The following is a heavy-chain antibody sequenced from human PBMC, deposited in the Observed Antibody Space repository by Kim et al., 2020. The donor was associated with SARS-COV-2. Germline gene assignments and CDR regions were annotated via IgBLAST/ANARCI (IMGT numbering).Heavy chain of an antibody. CDR1: GGSVSSGNYH. CDR2: IYTSGST. Sequence: SETLSLTCTVSGGSVSSGNYHWSWIRQPAGKGLEWIGRIYTSGSTNYNPSLKSRVTISLDTSKNQFSLKLTSVPAADTAMYYCAKTGEFDYWGQGTLVTVSS. J-gene: IGHJ4*02. D-gene: IGHD7-27*01. CDR3: AKTGEFDY. V-gene: IGHV4-61*02.